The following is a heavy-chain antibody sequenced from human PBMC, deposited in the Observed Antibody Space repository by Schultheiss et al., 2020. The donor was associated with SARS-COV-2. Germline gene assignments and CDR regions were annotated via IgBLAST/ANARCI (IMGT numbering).Heavy chain of an antibody. V-gene: IGHV1-69*06. CDR1: GGTFSSYA. D-gene: IGHD2-2*01. CDR2: IIPIFGTA. Sequence: SVKVSCKASGGTFSSYAISWVRQAPGQGLEWMGGIIPIFGTANYAQKFQGRVTITADKSTSTAYMELSSLRSEDTAVYYCARASVYLQRVFDPWGQGTLVTVSS. J-gene: IGHJ5*02. CDR3: ARASVYLQRVFDP.